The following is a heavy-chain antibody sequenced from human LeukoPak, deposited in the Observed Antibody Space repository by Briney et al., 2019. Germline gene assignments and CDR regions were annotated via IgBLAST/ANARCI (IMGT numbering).Heavy chain of an antibody. V-gene: IGHV3-43*01. Sequence: GGSLRPSCAASGFTFDDYTMHWVRQAPGKGLEWVSLISWDGGSTYYADSVKGRFTISRDNSKNSLYLQMNSLRTEDTALYYCAKDLSNKRWPQTHAFDIWGQGTMVTVSS. J-gene: IGHJ3*02. CDR2: ISWDGGST. D-gene: IGHD5-24*01. CDR1: GFTFDDYT. CDR3: AKDLSNKRWPQTHAFDI.